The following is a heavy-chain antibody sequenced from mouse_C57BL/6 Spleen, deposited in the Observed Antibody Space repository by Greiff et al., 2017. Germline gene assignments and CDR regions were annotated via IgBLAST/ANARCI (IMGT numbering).Heavy chain of an antibody. CDR1: GYAFSSYW. J-gene: IGHJ3*01. D-gene: IGHD2-3*01. CDR3: ARNYDGYYGVWFAY. CDR2: IYPGDGDT. V-gene: IGHV1-80*01. Sequence: QVQLQQSGAELVKPGASVKISCKASGYAFSSYWMNWVKQRPGKGLEWIGQIYPGDGDTNYNGKFKGKATLTADKSSSTAYMQLSSLTAEDSAVYFCARNYDGYYGVWFAYWGKGTLVTVSA.